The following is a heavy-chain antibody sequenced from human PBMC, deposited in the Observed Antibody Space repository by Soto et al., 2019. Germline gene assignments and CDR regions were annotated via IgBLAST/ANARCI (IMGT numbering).Heavy chain of an antibody. D-gene: IGHD1-26*01. CDR3: ARAYRDSDFDY. J-gene: IGHJ4*02. V-gene: IGHV3-33*01. CDR1: GFTFSAYG. CDR2: IWFDGSNK. Sequence: GSLRLSCAASGFTFSAYGMHWVRQAPGRGLEWVALIWFDGSNKYYADSVKGRFTISRHNSKNTLFLQMNSLRAKDTAAYYCARAYRDSDFDYWGQGTLVTVSS.